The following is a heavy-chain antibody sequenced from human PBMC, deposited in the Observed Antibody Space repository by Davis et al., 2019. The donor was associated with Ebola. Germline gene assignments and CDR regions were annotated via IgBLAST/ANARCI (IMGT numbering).Heavy chain of an antibody. J-gene: IGHJ6*02. V-gene: IGHV1-18*01. CDR1: GYTFTSYG. CDR3: ARDLTRRGSGSYYADINYYGMDV. Sequence: AASAKVSCKASGYTFTSYGISWVRQAPGQGLEWMGWISAYNGNTNYSQKLQGRVTMTTDTSTSTAYMELSRLRSDDTAVYYCARDLTRRGSGSYYADINYYGMDVWGQGTTVTVSS. D-gene: IGHD3-10*01. CDR2: ISAYNGNT.